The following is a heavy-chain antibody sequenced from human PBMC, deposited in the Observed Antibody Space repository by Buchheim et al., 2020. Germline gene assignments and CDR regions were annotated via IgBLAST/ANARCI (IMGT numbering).Heavy chain of an antibody. CDR2: ISYDGSNK. CDR3: AKEASIAAPYYFDY. J-gene: IGHJ4*02. CDR1: GFTFSSYG. Sequence: QVQLVESGGGVVQPGRSLRLSCAASGFTFSSYGMHWVRQAPGKGLEWVAVISYDGSNKYYADSVKGRFTISRDNSKNPLYLQMNSLRAEDTAVYYCAKEASIAAPYYFDYWGQGTL. V-gene: IGHV3-30*18. D-gene: IGHD6-6*01.